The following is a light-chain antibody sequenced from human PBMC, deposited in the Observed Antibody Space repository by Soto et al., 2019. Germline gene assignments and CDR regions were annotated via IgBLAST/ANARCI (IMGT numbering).Light chain of an antibody. V-gene: IGKV1-5*01. Sequence: DFQMTQSPSTLSASVGDRVTITCRASQNIRSRLAWFQQKPGKAPKLLIYDASSLESGVTQRFSGSGSGTEFTLTISSLQTDDFSTYYCQQYQSYWTFGQGTKVE. J-gene: IGKJ1*01. CDR3: QQYQSYWT. CDR2: DAS. CDR1: QNIRSR.